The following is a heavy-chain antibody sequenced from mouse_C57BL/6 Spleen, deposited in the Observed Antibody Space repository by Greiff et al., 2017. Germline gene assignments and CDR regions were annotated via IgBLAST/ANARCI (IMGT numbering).Heavy chain of an antibody. CDR1: GYTFTDYY. CDR3: ARGRWLRQGSYFDY. V-gene: IGHV1-26*01. CDR2: INPNTGGT. J-gene: IGHJ2*01. D-gene: IGHD2-2*01. Sequence: EVQLQQSGPELVKPGASVKISCKASGYTFTDYYMNWVKQSHGKSLEWIGDINPNTGGTSYNQKFKGKATLTVAKSSSTAYMELRSLTSEDSAVYYCARGRWLRQGSYFDYWGQGTTLTVAS.